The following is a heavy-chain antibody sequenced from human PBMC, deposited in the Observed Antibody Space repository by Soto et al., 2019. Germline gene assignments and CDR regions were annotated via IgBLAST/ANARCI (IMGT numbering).Heavy chain of an antibody. D-gene: IGHD3-10*01. CDR1: GFTFSSYG. CDR3: AKDLDGSGSYSPPNYGMDV. V-gene: IGHV3-30*18. CDR2: ISYDGSNK. Sequence: GGSLRLSCAASGFTFSSYGMHWVRQAPGKGLEWVAVISYDGSNKYYADSVKGRFTISRDNSKNTLYLQMNSLRAEDTAVYYCAKDLDGSGSYSPPNYGMDVWGQGTTVTVSS. J-gene: IGHJ6*02.